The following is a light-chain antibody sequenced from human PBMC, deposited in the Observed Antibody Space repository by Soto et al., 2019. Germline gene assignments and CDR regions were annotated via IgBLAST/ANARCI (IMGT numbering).Light chain of an antibody. Sequence: QLVLTQSSCASASLGSSVKLTCTLSSGHNTYTIAWHQQQPGKAPRYLMKLERSGSYDKGSGVPDRFSGSSSGADRYLTISNLQSEDEADYYCETWDSNTHTVFGGGTQLTVL. CDR1: SGHNTYT. CDR3: ETWDSNTHTV. J-gene: IGLJ7*01. V-gene: IGLV4-60*03. CDR2: LERSGSY.